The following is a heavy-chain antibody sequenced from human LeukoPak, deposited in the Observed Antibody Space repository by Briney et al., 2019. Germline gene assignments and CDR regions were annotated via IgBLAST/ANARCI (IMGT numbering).Heavy chain of an antibody. J-gene: IGHJ4*02. V-gene: IGHV4-38-2*01. CDR3: ASSYGGNSGALDY. CDR2: LYHSVRT. Sequence: PSETLSLTCAVSGYSISSGYYWGWIRQPPGKGLEWIGSLYHSVRTYYNPSLKSRVTISVHTSKNQFSLKLSSVTAADTAVYYCASSYGGNSGALDYWGQGTLVTVSS. D-gene: IGHD4-23*01. CDR1: GYSISSGYY.